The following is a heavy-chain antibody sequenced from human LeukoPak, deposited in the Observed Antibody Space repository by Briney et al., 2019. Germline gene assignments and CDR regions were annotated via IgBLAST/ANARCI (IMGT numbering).Heavy chain of an antibody. V-gene: IGHV3-11*04. CDR3: RCGDGLPCDFDY. CDR2: ISSTSSTR. CDR1: GFTFSDYY. J-gene: IGHJ4*02. Sequence: PGGSLRLSCAASGFTFSDYYMSWIRQAPGKGLAWVSYISSTSSTRYYADSVKGRFTISRDNAKNSLYLQMNSLRAEDTAVYYARCGDGLPCDFDYWGQGTLVTVSS. D-gene: IGHD3-10*01.